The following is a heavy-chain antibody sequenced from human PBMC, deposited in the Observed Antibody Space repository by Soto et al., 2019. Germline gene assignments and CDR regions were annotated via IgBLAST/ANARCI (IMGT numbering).Heavy chain of an antibody. Sequence: ASVKVSCKASGYTFTGYYMHWVRQAPGQGLEWMGWINPNSGGTNYAQKFQGWVTMTRDTSISTAYMELSRLRSDDTAVYYRARSPKVNYDILTGYYNFDAFDIWGQGTMVTVSS. J-gene: IGHJ3*02. CDR1: GYTFTGYY. D-gene: IGHD3-9*01. CDR3: ARSPKVNYDILTGYYNFDAFDI. V-gene: IGHV1-2*04. CDR2: INPNSGGT.